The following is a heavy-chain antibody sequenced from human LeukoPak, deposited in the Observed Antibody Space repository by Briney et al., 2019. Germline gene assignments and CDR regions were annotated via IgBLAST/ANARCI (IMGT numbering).Heavy chain of an antibody. CDR1: GGSISSSSYY. CDR2: IYYSGST. Sequence: PSETLSLTCTVSGGSISSSSYYWGWIRQPPGKGLEWIGSIYYSGSTYYNPSLKSRVTISVDTSKNQFSLKLSSVTAADTAVYYCARSRIWFGELYGFDPWGQGTLVTVSS. J-gene: IGHJ5*02. CDR3: ARSRIWFGELYGFDP. D-gene: IGHD3-10*01. V-gene: IGHV4-39*07.